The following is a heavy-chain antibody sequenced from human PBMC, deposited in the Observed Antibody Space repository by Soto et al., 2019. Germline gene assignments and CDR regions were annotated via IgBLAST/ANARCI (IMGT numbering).Heavy chain of an antibody. J-gene: IGHJ4*02. CDR1: GFTFSGFD. Sequence: EVQLVESGGNWVQPGGSLRLSCEASGFTFSGFDMHWVRQPTGKGLEWVSSIGTAGDTYYAVSVKGRFTISRHNAKNSLSLQMNSLRAGDMAVYFCAKSQEIGTHFFDSWGQGTQVTVSS. CDR3: AKSQEIGTHFFDS. D-gene: IGHD6-13*01. CDR2: IGTAGDT. V-gene: IGHV3-13*01.